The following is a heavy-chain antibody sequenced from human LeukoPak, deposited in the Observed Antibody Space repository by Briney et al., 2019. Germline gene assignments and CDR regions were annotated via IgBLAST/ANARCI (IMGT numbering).Heavy chain of an antibody. CDR2: ISSNWGSK. V-gene: IGHV3-64*01. J-gene: IGHJ4*02. D-gene: IGHD3-22*01. CDR3: ARGYDYDSSGYYLGRTDY. CDR1: GFTFCSYA. Sequence: PGGTLRLSYAASGFTFCSYAMQWVRQAPGKGLVYSLAISSNWGSKYYTNFVKGRFTITRDNSKNTLYLQMGSLRAEDMAVYYCARGYDYDSSGYYLGRTDYWGQGTLVTVSS.